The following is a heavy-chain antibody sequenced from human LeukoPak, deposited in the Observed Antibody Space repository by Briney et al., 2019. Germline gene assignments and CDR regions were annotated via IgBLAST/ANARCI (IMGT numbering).Heavy chain of an antibody. V-gene: IGHV3-33*01. Sequence: GRSLRLSCAASGFTFSSYGMHWVRQAPGKGLEWVADIWYDGSNKYYADSVKGRFTISRDNSKNTLYLQMNSLRAEDTAVYYCASGGVGQLVRPGWFDPWGQGTLVTVSS. CDR2: IWYDGSNK. J-gene: IGHJ5*02. CDR3: ASGGVGQLVRPGWFDP. D-gene: IGHD6-6*01. CDR1: GFTFSSYG.